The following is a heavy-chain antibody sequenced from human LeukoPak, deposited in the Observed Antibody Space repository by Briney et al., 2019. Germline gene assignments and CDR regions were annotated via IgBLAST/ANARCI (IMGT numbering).Heavy chain of an antibody. CDR2: IHYSGST. D-gene: IGHD6-13*01. J-gene: IGHJ4*02. V-gene: IGHV4-59*01. CDR1: GGSISSYY. Sequence: PSETLSLTCTVSGGSISSYYWSWIRQPPGKGLEWIGYIHYSGSTDYNPSLKSRVTISVDTSKNQFSLKLDSVTAADTAVYYCAKSSSWFSDWGQGTLVTVSS. CDR3: AKSSSWFSD.